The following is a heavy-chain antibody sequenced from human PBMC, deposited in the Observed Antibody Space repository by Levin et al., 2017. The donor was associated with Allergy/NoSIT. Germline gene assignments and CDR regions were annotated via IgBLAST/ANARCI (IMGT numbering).Heavy chain of an antibody. J-gene: IGHJ4*02. V-gene: IGHV3-66*02. CDR3: AGDASRGYCSGTSCDAFPDF. CDR2: VYSGDNT. CDR1: GITVGRDY. D-gene: IGHD2-2*01. Sequence: SCSVSGITVGRDYMSWVRQAPGKGLEWVAVVYSGDNTDYADSVKGRFTISRDNSKNTLNLQMNSLRVEDTAIYYCAGDASRGYCSGTSCDAFPDFWGQGTLVTVSS.